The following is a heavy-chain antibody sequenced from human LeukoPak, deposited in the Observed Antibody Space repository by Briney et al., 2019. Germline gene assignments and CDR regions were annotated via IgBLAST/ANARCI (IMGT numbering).Heavy chain of an antibody. CDR2: IYYGGST. CDR3: ARSPARDWFDP. J-gene: IGHJ5*02. CDR1: GGSISSYY. Sequence: SETLSLTCTVSGGSISSYYWSWIRQPPGKGLEWIGYIYYGGSTNYNPSLKSRVTISVDTSKNQFSLKLSSVTAADTAVYYCARSPARDWFDPWGQGTLVTVSS. V-gene: IGHV4-59*01. D-gene: IGHD6-25*01.